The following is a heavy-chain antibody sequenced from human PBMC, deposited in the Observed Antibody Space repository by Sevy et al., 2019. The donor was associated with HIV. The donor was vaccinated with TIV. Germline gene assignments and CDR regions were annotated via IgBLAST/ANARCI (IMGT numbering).Heavy chain of an antibody. D-gene: IGHD3-10*01. CDR1: AFSFTWYW. CDR3: ASKGGSPPNDAFDT. CDR2: IKQDGSEK. J-gene: IGHJ3*02. Sequence: GGSLRLSCAASAFSFTWYWMSWVRQTPEKGLEWVANIKQDGSEKNYVDSVKGRRYISTDNAKNSLYLQMNSLRAEDTAVYYCASKGGSPPNDAFDTGGKGTMV. V-gene: IGHV3-7*01.